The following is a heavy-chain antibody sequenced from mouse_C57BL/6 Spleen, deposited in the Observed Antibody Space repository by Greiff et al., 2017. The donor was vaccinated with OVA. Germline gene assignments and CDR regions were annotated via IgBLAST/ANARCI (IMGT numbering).Heavy chain of an antibody. J-gene: IGHJ4*01. V-gene: IGHV5-9*01. CDR1: GFTFSSYT. Sequence: EVKLVESGGGLVKPGGSLKLSCAASGFTFSSYTMSWVRQTPEKRLEWVATISGGGGNTYYPDSVKGRFTISRDNAKNTLYLQMSSLRSEDTALYYCARRSTMVTKGDAMDYWGQGTSVTVSS. D-gene: IGHD2-1*01. CDR2: ISGGGGNT. CDR3: ARRSTMVTKGDAMDY.